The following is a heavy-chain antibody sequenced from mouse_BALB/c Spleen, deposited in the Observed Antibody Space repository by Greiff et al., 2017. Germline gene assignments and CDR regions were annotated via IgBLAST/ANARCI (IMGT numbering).Heavy chain of an antibody. CDR2: INPSTGYT. CDR3: ARLGYDGYRFAY. J-gene: IGHJ3*01. V-gene: IGHV1-7*01. Sequence: QVQLKQSGAELAKPGASVKMSCKASGYTFTSYWMHWVKQRPGQGLEWIGYINPSTGYTEYNQKFKDKATLTADKSSSTAYMQLSSLTSEDSAVYYCARLGYDGYRFAYWGQGTLVTVSA. CDR1: GYTFTSYW. D-gene: IGHD2-3*01.